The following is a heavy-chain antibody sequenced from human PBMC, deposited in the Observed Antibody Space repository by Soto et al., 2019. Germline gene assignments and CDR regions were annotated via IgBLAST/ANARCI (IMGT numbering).Heavy chain of an antibody. CDR1: GGSISSGGYY. CDR3: ARVRHYYGSGSYAEY. J-gene: IGHJ4*02. V-gene: IGHV4-31*03. Sequence: QVQLQESGPGLVKPSQTLSLTCTVSGGSISSGGYYWSWIRQHPGKGLEWIGYIYYSGYTYYNPSLKSRVSISRDTSKNQLSLNLTSVTAADTAVYYCARVRHYYGSGSYAEYWGQGTLVTVSS. D-gene: IGHD3-10*01. CDR2: IYYSGYT.